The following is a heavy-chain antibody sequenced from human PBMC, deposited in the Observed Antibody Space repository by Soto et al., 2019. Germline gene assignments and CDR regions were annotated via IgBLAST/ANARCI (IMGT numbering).Heavy chain of an antibody. CDR2: ISSSGSTI. V-gene: IGHV3-48*03. CDR3: ARVGHTRDSSGYYYDYYGMDV. D-gene: IGHD3-22*01. CDR1: GFTCSSNE. Sequence: RGGSLRLYCAASGFTCSSNEMKWVHQAPGKGLEWGSYISSSGSTIYYADSVNGRFTISRDNAKNSLYLQMNSLRAEDTAVYYCARVGHTRDSSGYYYDYYGMDVWGQGTTVTVSS. J-gene: IGHJ6*02.